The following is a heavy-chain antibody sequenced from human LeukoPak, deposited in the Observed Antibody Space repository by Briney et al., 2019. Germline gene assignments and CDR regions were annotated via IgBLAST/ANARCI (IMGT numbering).Heavy chain of an antibody. Sequence: SETLSLTCTVSGSSISTYYWSWLRQPPGQGLEWIGFIYYSGSTNYNPSLKSRVTISADTSKNQFSLKLSSVTAADTAVYYCARKGGSHDYWGQGNLVTVSS. CDR2: IYYSGST. J-gene: IGHJ4*02. CDR3: ARKGGSHDY. D-gene: IGHD1-26*01. V-gene: IGHV4-59*08. CDR1: GSSISTYY.